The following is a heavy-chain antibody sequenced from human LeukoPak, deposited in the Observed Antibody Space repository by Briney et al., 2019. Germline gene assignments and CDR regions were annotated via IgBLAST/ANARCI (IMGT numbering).Heavy chain of an antibody. D-gene: IGHD3-10*01. Sequence: GASVKVSCKSSGYTFTGYYMHWVRQAPGQGLVWMGWINPNSGGTNYAQKFQGRVTMTRDTSISTAYMELSRLRSDDTAVYYCARSYYYGSGSYEPLDYWGQGTLVTVSS. CDR2: INPNSGGT. CDR1: GYTFTGYY. CDR3: ARSYYYGSGSYEPLDY. J-gene: IGHJ4*02. V-gene: IGHV1-2*02.